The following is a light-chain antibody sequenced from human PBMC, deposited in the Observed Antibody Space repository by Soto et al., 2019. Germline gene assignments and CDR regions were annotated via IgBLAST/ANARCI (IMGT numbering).Light chain of an antibody. V-gene: IGKV3-20*01. Sequence: EIVLTQSPGTLSLSPGERATLSCRASQSVSSSYLAWYQQKPGQAPRLLIYGASSRATGIPDRCSGGGSGTDFPLTIRRLEPEDFAVYYCQQFVSSLSSFTFGQGTKLEL. CDR3: QQFVSSLSSFT. CDR1: QSVSSSY. CDR2: GAS. J-gene: IGKJ2*01.